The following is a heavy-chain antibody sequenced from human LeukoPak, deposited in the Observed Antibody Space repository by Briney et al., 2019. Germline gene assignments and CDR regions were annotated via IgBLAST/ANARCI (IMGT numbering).Heavy chain of an antibody. CDR2: ISSSSSTI. D-gene: IGHD3-16*02. CDR3: ARSGLGYELGELSFDY. J-gene: IGHJ4*02. V-gene: IGHV3-48*01. Sequence: GGSLRLSCAASGFTFSSYSMNWVRQAPGKGLEWVSYISSSSSTIYYADSVKGRFTISRDNAKNSLYLQMNSLRAEDTAVYYCARSGLGYELGELSFDYWGQGTLVTVSS. CDR1: GFTFSSYS.